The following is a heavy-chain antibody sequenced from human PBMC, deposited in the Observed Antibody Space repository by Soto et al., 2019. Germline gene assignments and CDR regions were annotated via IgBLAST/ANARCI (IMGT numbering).Heavy chain of an antibody. CDR3: AKDGDFWSGYRDGAY. CDR2: LSKDGSNK. V-gene: IGHV3-30*18. J-gene: IGHJ4*02. CDR1: GFTFSSYG. Sequence: QVQLVESGGGVVQPGRSLRLSCVASGFTFSSYGMHWVRQAPGKGLEWVAVLSKDGSNKYYADSVKGRFTISRDNFKNTLYLQINSLRTEDTAVYYCAKDGDFWSGYRDGAYWGQGTLVTVSS. D-gene: IGHD3-3*01.